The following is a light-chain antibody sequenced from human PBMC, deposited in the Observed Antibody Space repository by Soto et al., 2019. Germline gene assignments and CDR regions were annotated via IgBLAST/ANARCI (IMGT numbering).Light chain of an antibody. V-gene: IGLV1-36*01. CDR1: SSNIGNNA. Sequence: QPVLTQPPSESEAPRQRVTISCSGGSSNIGNNAVSWYQQLPGKAPKLLIYSDDLLPSGVSDRFSGSKSGTSASLAISGLQSEDEADYYCAAWDDSLKGVVFGGGTKLTVL. CDR2: SDD. CDR3: AAWDDSLKGVV. J-gene: IGLJ2*01.